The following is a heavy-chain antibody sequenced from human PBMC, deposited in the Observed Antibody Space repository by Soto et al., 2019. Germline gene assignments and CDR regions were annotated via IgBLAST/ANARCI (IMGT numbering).Heavy chain of an antibody. D-gene: IGHD1-26*01. CDR2: IVVGSGNT. J-gene: IGHJ6*02. CDR1: GFTFTSSA. Sequence: ASVKVSCKASGFTFTSSAVQWVRQARGQRLERIGWIVVGSGNTNYAQKFQERVTITRDMSTSTAYMELSSLRSEDTAVYYCAAEVGATPYYYYGMDVWGQGTTVTVSS. CDR3: AAEVGATPYYYYGMDV. V-gene: IGHV1-58*01.